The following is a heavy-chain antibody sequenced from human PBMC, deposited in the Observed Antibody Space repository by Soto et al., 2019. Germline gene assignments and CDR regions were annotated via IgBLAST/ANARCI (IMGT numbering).Heavy chain of an antibody. CDR1: GGSISSSPYY. J-gene: IGHJ5*02. CDR3: ARTHNYYDYIWGSYPRWSWFDP. Sequence: QLQLQESGPGLVKPSETLSLTCAVSGGSISSSPYYWGWIRQPPGKGLEWIGNIYYSGSTSYNPSLKSRVTISVDTSKNQFSLKLSSVTAADTAVYYCARTHNYYDYIWGSYPRWSWFDPWGQGTLVTVSS. V-gene: IGHV4-39*01. D-gene: IGHD3-16*01. CDR2: IYYSGST.